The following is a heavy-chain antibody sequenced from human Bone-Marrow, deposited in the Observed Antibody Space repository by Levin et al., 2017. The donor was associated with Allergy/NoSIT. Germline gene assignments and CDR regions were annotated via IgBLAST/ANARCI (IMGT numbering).Heavy chain of an antibody. J-gene: IGHJ6*03. CDR1: GGSISSYY. CDR3: ARAIPSGGNSYYYYYMDV. V-gene: IGHV4-59*01. CDR2: IYYNGKS. D-gene: IGHD4-23*01. Sequence: PSETLSLTCTVSGGSISSYYWTWIRQAPEKRLEWIGYIYYNGKSNYNPSLKTRVSISIDTSKNLFSLSLSSVTAADSAIYYCARAIPSGGNSYYYYYMDVWGKGITVTVSS.